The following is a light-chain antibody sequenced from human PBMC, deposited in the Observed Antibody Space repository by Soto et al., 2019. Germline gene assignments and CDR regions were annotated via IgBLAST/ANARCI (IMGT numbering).Light chain of an antibody. CDR3: QQRLSWPIT. J-gene: IGKJ5*01. CDR1: QSVGSY. CDR2: DAS. V-gene: IGKV3-11*01. Sequence: EIVLTQSPATLSLSPGERATLSCGASQSVGSYLAWYQQKPGQAPRLLIYDASNRATGIPARFSGSGSGTDFTRTISSLEPEDFAVYYCQQRLSWPITFGQGTRLEIK.